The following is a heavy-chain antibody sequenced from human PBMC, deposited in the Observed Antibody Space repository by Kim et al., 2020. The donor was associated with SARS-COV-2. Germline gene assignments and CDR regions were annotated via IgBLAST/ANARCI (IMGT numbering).Heavy chain of an antibody. CDR2: IYYSGST. CDR3: ARMDSYGPIRSWYFDY. D-gene: IGHD5-18*01. CDR1: GGSISSYY. V-gene: IGHV4-59*08. Sequence: SETLSLTCTVSGGSISSYYWSWIRQPPGKGLEWIGYIYYSGSTNYNPSLKSRVTISVDTSKNQFSLKLSSVTAADTAVYYCARMDSYGPIRSWYFDYWGQGTLVTVSS. J-gene: IGHJ4*02.